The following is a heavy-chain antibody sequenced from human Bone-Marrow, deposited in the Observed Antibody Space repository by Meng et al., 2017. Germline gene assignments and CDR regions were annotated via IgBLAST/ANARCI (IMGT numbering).Heavy chain of an antibody. V-gene: IGHV3-30*04. Sequence: GGSLRLSCAASGFTFSSYAMHWVRQAPGKGLGWVAVISYDGSNKYYTDSVKGRFTSSRDNSKDTLYLQMNSLSAEDTAVYYCARGEIPIWFTYYYYGMDVWGQGTTVTVSS. CDR3: ARGEIPIWFTYYYYGMDV. CDR2: ISYDGSNK. J-gene: IGHJ6*02. CDR1: GFTFSSYA. D-gene: IGHD5-18*01.